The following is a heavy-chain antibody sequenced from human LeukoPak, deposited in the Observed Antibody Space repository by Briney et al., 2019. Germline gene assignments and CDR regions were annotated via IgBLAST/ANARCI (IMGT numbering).Heavy chain of an antibody. CDR2: IYHSGST. J-gene: IGHJ4*02. CDR1: GGSISSGSYY. Sequence: PSETLSLTCTVSGGSISSGSYYWSWIRQPPGKGLEWIGSIYHSGSTYYNPSLKSRVTIPVDTSKNQFSLKLSSVTAADTAVYYCARLNDYGDYWGQGTLVTVSS. V-gene: IGHV4-39*07. CDR3: ARLNDYGDY.